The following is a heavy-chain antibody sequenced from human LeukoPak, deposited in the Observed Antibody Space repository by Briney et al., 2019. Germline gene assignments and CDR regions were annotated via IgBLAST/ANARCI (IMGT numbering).Heavy chain of an antibody. D-gene: IGHD6-25*01. CDR3: VRGAKCSGADCDSTKEYVYYFDY. V-gene: IGHV1-8*03. CDR1: GYTFSNND. J-gene: IGHJ4*02. CDR2: MNPISGNT. Sequence: EASVKVSCKASGYTFSNNDINWVRQATGQGLEWMGWMNPISGNTGFAQKFQGRVTITRITSISTAYMEMSSLRSDDTAVYYCVRGAKCSGADCDSTKEYVYYFDYWGQGTLVTVSS.